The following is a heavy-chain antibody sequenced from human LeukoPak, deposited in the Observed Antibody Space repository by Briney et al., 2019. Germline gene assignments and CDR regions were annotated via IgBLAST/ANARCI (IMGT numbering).Heavy chain of an antibody. CDR2: IYYSGST. Sequence: PSETLSLTCTVSGGSINSYYWSWIRQPPGKGLEWIGYIYYSGSTNYNPSLKSRVTISVDTSKNQFSLKMSSVTAADTAVYYCARGRGYFDYWGQGTLVTVSS. CDR3: ARGRGYFDY. V-gene: IGHV4-59*08. CDR1: GGSINSYY. J-gene: IGHJ4*02.